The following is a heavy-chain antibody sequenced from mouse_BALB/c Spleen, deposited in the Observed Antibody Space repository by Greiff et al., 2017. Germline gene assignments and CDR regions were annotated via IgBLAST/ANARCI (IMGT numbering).Heavy chain of an antibody. Sequence: VQLQQSGPELVKPGASVKMSCKASGYTFTSYVMHWVKQKPGQGLEWIGYINPYNDGTKYNEKFKGKATLTSDKSSSTAYMELSSLTSEDSAVYYCARWDRYDEGAWFAYWGQGTLVTVSA. CDR1: GYTFTSYV. CDR3: ARWDRYDEGAWFAY. CDR2: INPYNDGT. D-gene: IGHD2-14*01. J-gene: IGHJ3*01. V-gene: IGHV1-14*01.